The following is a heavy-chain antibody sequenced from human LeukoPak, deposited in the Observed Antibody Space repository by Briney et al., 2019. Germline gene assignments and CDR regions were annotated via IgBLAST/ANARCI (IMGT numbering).Heavy chain of an antibody. V-gene: IGHV3-30*04. J-gene: IGHJ4*02. CDR1: RFTFSSYA. Sequence: PGRSLRLSCAASRFTFSSYAMHWVRQAPGKGLEWVAVTSYDGGHKYYADSVKGRFTISRGNSKYTLYLQMNSLRAEDTALYYCARDAYSSGWSYFDYWGQGTLVTVSS. CDR2: TSYDGGHK. D-gene: IGHD6-19*01. CDR3: ARDAYSSGWSYFDY.